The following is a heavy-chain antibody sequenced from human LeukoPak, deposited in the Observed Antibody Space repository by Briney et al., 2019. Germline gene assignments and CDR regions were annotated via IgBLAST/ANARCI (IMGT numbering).Heavy chain of an antibody. D-gene: IGHD3-3*01. V-gene: IGHV3-74*01. CDR1: GFTFSSYW. CDR3: ARDSVEWYISDY. CDR2: TNRDGSST. J-gene: IGHJ4*02. Sequence: QTGGSLRLSCAASGFTFSSYWMHWVRQAPGKGPVWVARTNRDGSSTAYADSVKGRFTISKDNAKNTLYLLMNSLRAEDTAVYYCARDSVEWYISDYWGQGTLVTVSS.